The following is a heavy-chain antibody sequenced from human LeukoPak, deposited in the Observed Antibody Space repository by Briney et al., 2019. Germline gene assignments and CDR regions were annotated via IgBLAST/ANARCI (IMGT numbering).Heavy chain of an antibody. V-gene: IGHV4-34*01. Sequence: SETLSLTCAVYGGSFSGYYWSWIRQPPGKGLEWIGEINHSGSTNYNPSLKSRVTISVDTSKNQFSLKLSSVTAADTAVYYCATLDYYDSSGLGYWGQGTLVTVCS. CDR2: INHSGST. D-gene: IGHD3-22*01. J-gene: IGHJ4*02. CDR3: ATLDYYDSSGLGY. CDR1: GGSFSGYY.